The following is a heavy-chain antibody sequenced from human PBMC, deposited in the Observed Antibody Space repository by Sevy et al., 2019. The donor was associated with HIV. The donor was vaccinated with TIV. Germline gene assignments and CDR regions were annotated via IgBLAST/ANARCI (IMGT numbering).Heavy chain of an antibody. CDR3: ARGGDNWNDLAPYYYDGMDV. J-gene: IGHJ6*02. D-gene: IGHD1-20*01. CDR2: ISSSSSTI. V-gene: IGHV3-48*02. Sequence: GGSLRLSCAASGFTFSSYSMNWVRQAPGKGLEWVSYISSSSSTIYYADSVKGRFTISRDNAKNSLYLQMNSLRDEDTAVYYCARGGDNWNDLAPYYYDGMDVWGQGTTVTVSS. CDR1: GFTFSSYS.